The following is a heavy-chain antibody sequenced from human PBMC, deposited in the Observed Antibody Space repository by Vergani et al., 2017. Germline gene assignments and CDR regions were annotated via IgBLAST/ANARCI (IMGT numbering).Heavy chain of an antibody. CDR2: ISSGGCDI. V-gene: IGHV3-23*01. D-gene: IGHD3-10*01. Sequence: EVQLLESGGGLVQPGGSRRLSCAGAGFTFDTYTMAYVRQAPGKGLEWVATISSGGCDIFYADSVKGRFTISRDNSKNTLFLQMNSLKDEDTAVYYCTTACGLYYLHGEYFQYWGRGTLVSVSS. CDR1: GFTFDTYT. J-gene: IGHJ1*01. CDR3: TTACGLYYLHGEYFQY.